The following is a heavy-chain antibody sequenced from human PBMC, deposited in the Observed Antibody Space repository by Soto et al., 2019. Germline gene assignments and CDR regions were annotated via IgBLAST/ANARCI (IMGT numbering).Heavy chain of an antibody. Sequence: ASVKVSCKASGYTFTSYAMHWVRQAPGQRLEWMGWINAGNGNTKYSQKFQGRVTITRDTSASTAYMELSSLRSEDTAVYYCARISTPGYSSGWYIDYWGQGTLVTVSS. CDR2: INAGNGNT. V-gene: IGHV1-3*01. D-gene: IGHD6-19*01. CDR1: GYTFTSYA. CDR3: ARISTPGYSSGWYIDY. J-gene: IGHJ4*02.